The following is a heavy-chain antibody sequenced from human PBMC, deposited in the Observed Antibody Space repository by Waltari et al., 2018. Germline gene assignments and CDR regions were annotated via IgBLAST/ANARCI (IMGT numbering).Heavy chain of an antibody. CDR1: GFTFSSYW. J-gene: IGHJ4*02. V-gene: IGHV3-7*01. Sequence: EVQLVESGGGLVQPGGSLRLSCAASGFTFSSYWMSWVRQAPGKGLVLVANIKQDGSEKYYVDSVKGRFTISRDNAKNSLYLQMNSLRADDTAVYYCASPDLIAAAGTYFDYWGQGTLVTVSS. CDR3: ASPDLIAAAGTYFDY. D-gene: IGHD6-13*01. CDR2: IKQDGSEK.